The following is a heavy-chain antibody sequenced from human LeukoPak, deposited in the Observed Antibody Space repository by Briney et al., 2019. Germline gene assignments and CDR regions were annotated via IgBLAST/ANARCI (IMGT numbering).Heavy chain of an antibody. CDR3: ARDISGAGLLSNYYGMDV. J-gene: IGHJ6*02. V-gene: IGHV3-23*01. D-gene: IGHD6-13*01. CDR2: ISGSGGST. CDR1: GFTFSSYA. Sequence: GGSLRLSCAASGFTFSSYAMSWVRQAPGKRLEWVSAISGSGGSTYYADSVKGRFTISRDNSKNTLYLQMNSLRAEDTAVYYCARDISGAGLLSNYYGMDVWGQGTTVTVSS.